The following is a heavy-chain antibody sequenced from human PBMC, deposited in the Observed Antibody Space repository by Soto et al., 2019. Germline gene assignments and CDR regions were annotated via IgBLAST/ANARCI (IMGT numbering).Heavy chain of an antibody. Sequence: QVQLVQSGAEVKEPGASVKVSCKASGYTFTTYGISWVRQAPGQGLEGMAWISVYNGKQNYAERVQGRVTMTTDTSTSTAYMELWRLRSDDTAMYYCARSYSYGSYWYFDLWGRGTLVTVSS. CDR1: GYTFTTYG. CDR2: ISVYNGKQ. J-gene: IGHJ2*01. CDR3: ARSYSYGSYWYFDL. V-gene: IGHV1-18*04. D-gene: IGHD5-18*01.